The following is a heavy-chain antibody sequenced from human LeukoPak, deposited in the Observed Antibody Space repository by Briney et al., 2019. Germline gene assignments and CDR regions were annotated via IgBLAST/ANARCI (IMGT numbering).Heavy chain of an antibody. Sequence: PGTSLRLSCAASGFTFSSYSMNWVRQAPGKGLEWVSSISSSSSYIYYADSVKGRFTISRDNAKNSLYLQMNSLRAEDTAVYYCARDSGYSGSYEGAFDIWGQGTMVTVSS. J-gene: IGHJ3*02. CDR2: ISSSSSYI. V-gene: IGHV3-21*01. CDR1: GFTFSSYS. CDR3: ARDSGYSGSYEGAFDI. D-gene: IGHD1-26*01.